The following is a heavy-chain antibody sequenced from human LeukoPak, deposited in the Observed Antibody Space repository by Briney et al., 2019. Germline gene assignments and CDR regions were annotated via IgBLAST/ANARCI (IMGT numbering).Heavy chain of an antibody. J-gene: IGHJ4*02. CDR3: ASRIVGTPDYFDY. V-gene: IGHV4-39*07. CDR1: GGSISSSSYY. CDR2: IYYSGST. Sequence: PSETLSLTCSVSGGSISSSSYYWGWIRQPPGKGLEWIGSIYYSGSTYYNPSLKSRVTISVDTSKNQFSLKLSSVTAADTAVYYCASRIVGTPDYFDYWGQGTLVTVSS. D-gene: IGHD1-26*01.